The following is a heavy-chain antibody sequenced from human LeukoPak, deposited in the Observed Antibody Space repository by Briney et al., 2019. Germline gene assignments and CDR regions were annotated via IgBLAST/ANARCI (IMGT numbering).Heavy chain of an antibody. CDR2: ISGSGGST. CDR3: AKYGSGNDAFDI. Sequence: GRSLRLSCAASGFTFSSYGMHWVRQAPGKGLEWVSAISGSGGSTYYADSVKGRFTISRDNSKNTLYLQMNSLRAEDTAVYYCAKYGSGNDAFDIWGQGTMVTVSS. CDR1: GFTFSSYG. D-gene: IGHD3-10*01. V-gene: IGHV3-23*01. J-gene: IGHJ3*02.